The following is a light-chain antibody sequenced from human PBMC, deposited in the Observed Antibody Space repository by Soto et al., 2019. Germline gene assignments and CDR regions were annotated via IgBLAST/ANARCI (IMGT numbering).Light chain of an antibody. CDR3: ISYTDRQSYL. V-gene: IGLV2-14*03. Sequence: QSALTQPASVSESPGQSITISCSGTSSDIGSYDHVAWYQQFPGKSPKLIIYAVSDRPSGVSDRFSGSKSGISASLTISRLQTEDEADYYCISYTDRQSYLFGTGTK. CDR2: AVS. J-gene: IGLJ1*01. CDR1: SSDIGSYDH.